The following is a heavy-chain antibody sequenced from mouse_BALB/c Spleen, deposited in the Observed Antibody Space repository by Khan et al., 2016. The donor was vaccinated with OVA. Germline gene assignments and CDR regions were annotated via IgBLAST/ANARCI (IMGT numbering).Heavy chain of an antibody. CDR3: APAGTGDYFDY. CDR1: GFNIKDTH. J-gene: IGHJ2*01. Sequence: EVQLQQSGAELVKPGASVKLSCTASGFNIKDTHMHWVKQRPEQGLEWIGRIDPANANSKYDPRFQGKATITADTSSNTAYLHLSSLTSEDTAVYYCAPAGTGDYFDYWGQGTTLTVSS. CDR2: IDPANANS. D-gene: IGHD4-1*01. V-gene: IGHV14-3*02.